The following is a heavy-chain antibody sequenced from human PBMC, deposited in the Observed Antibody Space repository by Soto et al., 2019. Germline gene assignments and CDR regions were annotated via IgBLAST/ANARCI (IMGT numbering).Heavy chain of an antibody. J-gene: IGHJ4*02. Sequence: WTWIRQPPGKGLEWIWYVYYGGSTSYNYNPSLKSRVTISVDTSTNQFSLRLNSVTAADTAVYFCARGFANLSLDFWGQGALVTVSS. CDR2: VYYGGST. CDR3: ARGFANLSLDF. V-gene: IGHV4-59*08. D-gene: IGHD1-7*01.